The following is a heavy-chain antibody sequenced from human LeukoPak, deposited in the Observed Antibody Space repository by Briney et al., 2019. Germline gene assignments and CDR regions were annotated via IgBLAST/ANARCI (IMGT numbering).Heavy chain of an antibody. J-gene: IGHJ4*02. CDR3: VRAMNY. Sequence: GALRLSCAASGFNFSSYWMTWVRQAPGKGLEWVANIKQDGSEKYYVDSVKGRFTISRDNAKNSLYLQMNSLRAEDTAVYSCVRAMNYWGQGSLVTVSS. CDR2: IKQDGSEK. CDR1: GFNFSSYW. V-gene: IGHV3-7*01.